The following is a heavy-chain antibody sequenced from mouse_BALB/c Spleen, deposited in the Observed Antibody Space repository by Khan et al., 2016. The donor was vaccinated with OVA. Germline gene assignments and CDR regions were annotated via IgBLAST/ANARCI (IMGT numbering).Heavy chain of an antibody. CDR2: IYPGNGYT. D-gene: IGHD2-14*01. V-gene: IGHV1S134*01. J-gene: IGHJ2*01. CDR3: TTSYYRYYFDY. CDR1: GNTFTSYG. Sequence: VQLKQSGAELGRPGSSVKLSCKTSGNTFTSYGVKWVKQRPGQGLQWIGYIYPGNGYTEYNEQYQGKAILTSDTSSSTVYMQLRSLTSEDSAIYFCTTSYYRYYFDYWGPGTTLTVSS.